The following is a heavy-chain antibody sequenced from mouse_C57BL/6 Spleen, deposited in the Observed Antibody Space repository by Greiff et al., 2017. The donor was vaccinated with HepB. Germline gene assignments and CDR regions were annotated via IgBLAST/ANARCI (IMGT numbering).Heavy chain of an antibody. Sequence: VQVVESGAELVRPGASVTLSCKASGYTFTDYEMHWVKQTPVHGLEWIGAIDPETGGTAYNQKFKGKAILTADKSSSTAYMELRSLTSEDSAVYYCTRSLITAGYAMDYWGQGTSVTVSS. CDR1: GYTFTDYE. V-gene: IGHV1-15*01. D-gene: IGHD1-2*01. CDR2: IDPETGGT. CDR3: TRSLITAGYAMDY. J-gene: IGHJ4*01.